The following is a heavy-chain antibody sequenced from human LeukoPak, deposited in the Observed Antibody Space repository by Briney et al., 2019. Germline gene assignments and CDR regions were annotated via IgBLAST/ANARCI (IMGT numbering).Heavy chain of an antibody. Sequence: ASVKVSCKTSGYTFIDYYIHWVRLAPGQGLEWMGRINPNNGGANYAPRFQGRVTMTRDTSIDMAYMELSKLKSDDSAVYYCAREDSGGYGMDVWGRGTTVAVSS. CDR2: INPNNGGA. CDR3: AREDSGGYGMDV. J-gene: IGHJ6*02. V-gene: IGHV1-2*06. CDR1: GYTFIDYY. D-gene: IGHD6-19*01.